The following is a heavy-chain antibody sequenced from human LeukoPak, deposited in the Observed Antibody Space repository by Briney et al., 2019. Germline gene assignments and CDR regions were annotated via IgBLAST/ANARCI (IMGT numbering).Heavy chain of an antibody. Sequence: GRSLRLSCAASGFTFNTYSMYWIRQAPGKGLEWVAVISYDGSDKHYADSVKGRFAISRDNSKNTLYLQMNSLRPEDTAVFYCARDAAYVDYLGSFDIWGQGTMVTVSS. CDR2: ISYDGSDK. J-gene: IGHJ3*02. V-gene: IGHV3-30*09. CDR3: ARDAAYVDYLGSFDI. D-gene: IGHD4-17*01. CDR1: GFTFNTYS.